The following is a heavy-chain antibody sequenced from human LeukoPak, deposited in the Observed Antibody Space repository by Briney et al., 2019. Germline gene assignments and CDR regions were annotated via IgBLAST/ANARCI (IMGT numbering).Heavy chain of an antibody. CDR3: ARRDGYNWYYFDY. CDR1: GYSISSGYY. CDR2: IYHSGST. V-gene: IGHV4-38-2*02. Sequence: SETLSLTCTVSGYSISSGYYWGWIRQPPGKGLEWIGSIYHSGSTYYNPSLKSRVTISVDTSKNQFSLKLSSVTAADSAVYYCARRDGYNWYYFDYWGQGTLVTVSS. D-gene: IGHD5-24*01. J-gene: IGHJ4*02.